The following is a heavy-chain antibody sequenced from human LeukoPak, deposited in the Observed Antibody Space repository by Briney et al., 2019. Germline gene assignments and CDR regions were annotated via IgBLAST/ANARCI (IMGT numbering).Heavy chain of an antibody. CDR2: TFYSSKWYY. CDR3: AREIRGWSSTNWFDP. D-gene: IGHD6-19*01. V-gene: IGHV6-1*01. CDR1: GDSVSSNSAA. Sequence: SQTLSLTCAISGDSVSSNSAAWNWIRQSPSRGLEWLGRTFYSSKWYYDYAVSVKSRITINPDTSKNQFSLHLNSVTPEDTAVYYCAREIRGWSSTNWFDPWGQGTLVTVSS. J-gene: IGHJ5*02.